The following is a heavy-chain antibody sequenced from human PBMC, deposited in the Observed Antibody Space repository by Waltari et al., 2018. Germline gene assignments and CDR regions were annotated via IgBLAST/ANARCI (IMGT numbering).Heavy chain of an antibody. D-gene: IGHD1-1*01. Sequence: QVQLVQSGAEVKKPGASVKVSCKASEDSFTGYYFPWGRQAPGQGLEWMGWINSHSGGTNYAQRFQDRVTMTRDTSMSTAYMDLSSLISDDTAVYYCAREFYNWSDDYYYGMDVWGQGTTVTVSS. CDR3: AREFYNWSDDYYYGMDV. CDR1: EDSFTGYY. J-gene: IGHJ6*02. CDR2: INSHSGGT. V-gene: IGHV1-2*02.